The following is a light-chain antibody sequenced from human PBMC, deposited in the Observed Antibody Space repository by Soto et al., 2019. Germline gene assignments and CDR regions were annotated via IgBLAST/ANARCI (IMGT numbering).Light chain of an antibody. V-gene: IGKV3-20*01. CDR2: GES. J-gene: IGKJ1*01. Sequence: IVLTQSPGTLSLSPGERATLSCRASQSVSSSYLAWYQQKPGQAPRLLIYGESNRATGIPDRFSGSGSGTDFTLAISRLEPEDFAAYYCQQYGSSGTFGQGTKVDNK. CDR1: QSVSSSY. CDR3: QQYGSSGT.